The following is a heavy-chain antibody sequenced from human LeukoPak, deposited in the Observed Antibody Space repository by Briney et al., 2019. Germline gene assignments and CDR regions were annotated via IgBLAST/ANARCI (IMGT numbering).Heavy chain of an antibody. CDR2: IISILDIA. CDR1: GGTFSSYT. CDR3: TREGADFWSGSAQNWFDP. V-gene: IGHV1-69*04. J-gene: IGHJ5*02. D-gene: IGHD3-3*01. Sequence: SVKVSCKASGGTFSSYTISWVRQAPGQGLEWMGRIISILDIANYAQKFQGRVTITADKSTSTAYMELSSLRSEDTAVYYCTREGADFWSGSAQNWFDPWGQGTLVTVSS.